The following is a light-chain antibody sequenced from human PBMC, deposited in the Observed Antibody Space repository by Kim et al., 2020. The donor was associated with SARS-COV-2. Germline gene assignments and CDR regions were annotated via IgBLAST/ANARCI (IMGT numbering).Light chain of an antibody. J-gene: IGLJ3*02. CDR3: QAWDSLAAV. CDR1: ELGKRY. V-gene: IGLV3-1*01. Sequence: SYELTQPPSVSVSPGQTASITCSGDELGKRYPSWYQQKAGQSPILVIYQGDKRPSGIPERFSGSISGNTATLTISGTQTVDESDYYCQAWDSLAAVFGGG. CDR2: QGD.